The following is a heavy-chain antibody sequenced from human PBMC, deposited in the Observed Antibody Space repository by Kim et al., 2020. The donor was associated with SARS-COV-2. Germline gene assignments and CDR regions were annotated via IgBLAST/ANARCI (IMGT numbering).Heavy chain of an antibody. CDR1: GFNLKNYG. V-gene: IGHV3-23*01. D-gene: IGHD3-10*01. Sequence: GGSLRLSCAASGFNLKNYGMTWVRQAPGKGLEWVSSFTRDDITYYADFVKGRFTISRDNSKNVLSLQMNSLRVEDTAVYYCGDYHGAGSHFTYWGQGTLVTVSS. CDR2: FTRDDIT. J-gene: IGHJ4*02. CDR3: GDYHGAGSHFTY.